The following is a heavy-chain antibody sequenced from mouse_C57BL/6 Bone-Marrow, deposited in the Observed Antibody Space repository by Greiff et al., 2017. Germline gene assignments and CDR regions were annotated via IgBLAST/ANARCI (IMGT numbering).Heavy chain of an antibody. Sequence: EVKLMESGGGLVQPGGSMKLSCVASGFTFSNYWMNWVRQSPEKGLEWVAQIRLKSDNYATHYAESVKGRFTISRDDSKSSVYLQMNNLRAEDTGIYYCAIYYYFDYWGQGTTLTVSS. CDR2: IRLKSDNYAT. CDR3: AIYYYFDY. V-gene: IGHV6-3*01. J-gene: IGHJ2*01. D-gene: IGHD2-1*01. CDR1: GFTFSNYW.